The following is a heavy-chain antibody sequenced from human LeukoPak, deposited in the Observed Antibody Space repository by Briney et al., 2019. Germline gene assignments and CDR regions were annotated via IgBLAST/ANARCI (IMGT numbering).Heavy chain of an antibody. CDR3: ARNRDGYNSFDY. J-gene: IGHJ4*02. CDR1: GGSISSFY. CDR2: IYYSGSS. D-gene: IGHD5-24*01. V-gene: IGHV4-59*06. Sequence: SETLSLTCTVSGGSISSFYWSWIRQHPGKGLEWIGYIYYSGSSYYNPSLRSRVTISVDTSKNHFSLKLSSVTAADTAVYYCARNRDGYNSFDYWGQGTLVTVSS.